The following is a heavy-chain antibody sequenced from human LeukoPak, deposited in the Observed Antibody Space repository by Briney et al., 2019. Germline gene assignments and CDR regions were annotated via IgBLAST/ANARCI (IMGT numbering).Heavy chain of an antibody. Sequence: GGSLRLSCAASGFTFSNYAMGWVRQAPGKGLEWVSAISGSGGSTYYADSVKGRFTISRDNSKNTLYLQMNSLRAEDTAVYYCARETLGVTAFDIWGQGTMVTVSS. CDR3: ARETLGVTAFDI. D-gene: IGHD2-21*02. J-gene: IGHJ3*02. CDR2: ISGSGGST. CDR1: GFTFSNYA. V-gene: IGHV3-23*01.